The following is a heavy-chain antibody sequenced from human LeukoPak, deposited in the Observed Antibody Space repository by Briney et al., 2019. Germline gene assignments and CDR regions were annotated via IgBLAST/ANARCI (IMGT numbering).Heavy chain of an antibody. Sequence: SETLSLTCTVSGGSISTSNYYWGWIRQPPGKGLEWIGNIFYSGSTYYSPSVKSRVTISLDTSRNQFSLKLSSVTAADTAVYYCARVRGYSDYYYYYMDVWGKGTTVTISS. J-gene: IGHJ6*03. D-gene: IGHD5-12*01. CDR2: IFYSGST. CDR3: ARVRGYSDYYYYYMDV. V-gene: IGHV4-39*07. CDR1: GGSISTSNYY.